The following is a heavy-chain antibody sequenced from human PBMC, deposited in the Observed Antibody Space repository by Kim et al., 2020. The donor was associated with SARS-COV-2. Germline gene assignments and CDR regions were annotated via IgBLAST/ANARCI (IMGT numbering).Heavy chain of an antibody. J-gene: IGHJ4*02. Sequence: ASVKVSCKVSGYTLTELSMHWVRQAPGKGLEWMGGFDPEDGETIYAQKFQGRVTMTEDTSTDTAYMELSSLRSEDTAVYYCATVDRYNWNSEPFDYWGQGTLVTVSS. D-gene: IGHD1-7*01. CDR2: FDPEDGET. CDR1: GYTLTELS. V-gene: IGHV1-24*01. CDR3: ATVDRYNWNSEPFDY.